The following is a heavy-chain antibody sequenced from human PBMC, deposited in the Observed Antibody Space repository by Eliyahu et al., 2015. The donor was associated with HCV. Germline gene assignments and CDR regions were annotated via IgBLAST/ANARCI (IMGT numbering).Heavy chain of an antibody. V-gene: IGHV4-59*01. D-gene: IGHD6-19*01. CDR3: ASGGGGIAVTGTGGWFDP. CDR1: GGSITTYX. Sequence: QVQLQESGPGLVKPSETLSLTCTVSGGSITTYXWSWIRQPPGKGLEWIGYIHYSGSTNYNPXLKSRVTISVDTSKNQFSLNLTPVTAADTAMYYCASGGGGIAVTGTGGWFDPWGQGTLVTVSS. J-gene: IGHJ5*02. CDR2: IHYSGST.